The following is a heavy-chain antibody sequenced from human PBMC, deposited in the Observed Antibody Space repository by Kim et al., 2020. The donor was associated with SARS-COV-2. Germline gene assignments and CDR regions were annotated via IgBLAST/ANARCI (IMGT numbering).Heavy chain of an antibody. V-gene: IGHV1-8*01. CDR2: MNPNSGNT. Sequence: ASVKVSCKASGYTFTSYDINWVRQATGQGLEWMGWMNPNSGNTGYAQKFQGRVTMTRNTSISTAYMELSSLRSEDTAVYYCARVLHYDFWSGYYLYYFDYWGQGTLVTVSS. J-gene: IGHJ4*02. CDR3: ARVLHYDFWSGYYLYYFDY. D-gene: IGHD3-3*01. CDR1: GYTFTSYD.